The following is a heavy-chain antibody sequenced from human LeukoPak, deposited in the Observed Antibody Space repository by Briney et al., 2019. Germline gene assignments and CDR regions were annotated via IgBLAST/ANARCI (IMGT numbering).Heavy chain of an antibody. V-gene: IGHV1-2*04. D-gene: IGHD6-13*01. J-gene: IGHJ3*02. Sequence: ASVKVSCKASGYTFTDYYMHWVRQAPGQGLEWMGWINPNSGGTNYAQEFQGWVTMTRDTSISTAYMELSRLRSDDTAVYYCARGMRQQLADAFDIWGQGTMVTVSS. CDR3: ARGMRQQLADAFDI. CDR1: GYTFTDYY. CDR2: INPNSGGT.